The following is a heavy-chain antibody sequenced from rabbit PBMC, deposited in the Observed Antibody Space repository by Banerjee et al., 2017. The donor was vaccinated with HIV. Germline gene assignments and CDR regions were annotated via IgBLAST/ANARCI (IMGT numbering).Heavy chain of an antibody. V-gene: IGHV1S45*01. CDR3: ARKDGGYGSIKFTL. CDR2: IYTGSSGST. CDR1: GLDFSSSYW. J-gene: IGHJ4*01. Sequence: QEQLEESGGGLVKPEGSLTLTCKASGLDFSSSYWICWVRQAPGKGLEWIACIYTGSSGSTYYARWAKGRFTISKTSSTTVTLQLNSLTAADTATYFCARKDGGYGSIKFTLWGPGTLVTVS. D-gene: IGHD6-1*01.